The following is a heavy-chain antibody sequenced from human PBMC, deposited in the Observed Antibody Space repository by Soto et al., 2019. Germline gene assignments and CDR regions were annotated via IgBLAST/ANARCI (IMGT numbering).Heavy chain of an antibody. CDR2: IYWVDDK. Sequence: QITLNESGPTVVRPTETLTLTCRFSGFSLTTSGVGVGWIRQSPGKAPEWLALIYWVDDKRYSASLKSRLTITQDTSKNQVVLTVSDLDPTDTATYYCAHRVLRTVFGLVTTTAIYFDFWGQGTPVAVSS. CDR1: GFSLTTSGVG. V-gene: IGHV2-5*02. D-gene: IGHD3-3*01. CDR3: AHRVLRTVFGLVTTTAIYFDF. J-gene: IGHJ4*02.